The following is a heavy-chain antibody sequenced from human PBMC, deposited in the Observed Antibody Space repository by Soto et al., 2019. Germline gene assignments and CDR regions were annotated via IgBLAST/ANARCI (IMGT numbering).Heavy chain of an antibody. D-gene: IGHD3-22*01. J-gene: IGHJ3*01. CDR3: AKATTYSYDTDAFDF. CDR2: ISASGGST. CDR1: GFTFNRYA. V-gene: IGHV3-23*01. Sequence: EVQLLATGGGLGQPGGSLRLSCTASGFTFNRYAMGWVRQAQGKGLQWVAGISASGGSTYYGPSVKGRFTISRDSSKNTLPLQIDSLRGEDTAIYYCAKATTYSYDTDAFDFWGHGTMVTVS.